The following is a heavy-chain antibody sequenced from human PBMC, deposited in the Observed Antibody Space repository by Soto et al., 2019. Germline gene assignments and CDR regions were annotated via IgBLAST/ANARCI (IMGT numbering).Heavy chain of an antibody. CDR2: IIPIFGTA. Sequence: QVQLVESGGGVVQPGRSLRLSCAASGFTFSSYAISWVRQAPGQGLEWMGGIIPIFGTANYAQKFQGRVTITADESTSTAYMELSSLRSEDTAVYYCATPSILWGGSAFDIWGQGTMVTVSS. V-gene: IGHV1-69*01. J-gene: IGHJ3*02. CDR1: GFTFSSYA. CDR3: ATPSILWGGSAFDI. D-gene: IGHD2-21*01.